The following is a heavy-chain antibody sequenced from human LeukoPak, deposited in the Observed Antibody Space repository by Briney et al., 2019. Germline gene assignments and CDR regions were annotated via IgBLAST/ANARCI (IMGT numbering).Heavy chain of an antibody. D-gene: IGHD5-12*01. V-gene: IGHV3-33*01. CDR2: IWYDGSNK. CDR1: GFTFSSYG. CDR3: ASDQGGYDVRGVFDY. Sequence: GGSLRLSCAASGFTFSSYGMHWVRQAPGKGLEWVAVIWYDGSNKYYADSVKGRFTISRDNSKSTLYLQMNSLRAEDTAVYYCASDQGGYDVRGVFDYWGQGTLVTVSS. J-gene: IGHJ4*02.